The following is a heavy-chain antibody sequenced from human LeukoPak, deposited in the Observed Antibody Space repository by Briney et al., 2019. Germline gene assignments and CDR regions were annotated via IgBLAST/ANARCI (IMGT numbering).Heavy chain of an antibody. CDR3: ARGPSGSYPLGYYYYGMDV. CDR2: IIPIFGTA. CDR1: GGTFSSYA. D-gene: IGHD1-26*01. J-gene: IGHJ6*02. V-gene: IGHV1-69*13. Sequence: ASVKVSCKASGGTFSSYAISWVRQAPGQGLEWMGGIIPIFGTANYAQEFQGRVTITADESTSTAYMELGSLRSEDTAVYYCARGPSGSYPLGYYYYGMDVWGQGTTVTVSS.